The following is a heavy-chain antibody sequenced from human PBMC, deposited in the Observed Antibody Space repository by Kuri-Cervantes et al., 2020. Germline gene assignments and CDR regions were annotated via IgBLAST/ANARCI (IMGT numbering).Heavy chain of an antibody. D-gene: IGHD4-11*01. J-gene: IGHJ5*02. V-gene: IGHV1-2*02. CDR3: ARDLGDYSNSNWFDP. CDR2: INPNSGGT. Sequence: ASVKVSCKASGYTFTGYYMHWVRQAPGQGVEWMGWINPNSGGTNYAQKFQGRVTMTRDTSISTAYMELSRLRSDDTAVYYCARDLGDYSNSNWFDPWGQGTLVTVSS. CDR1: GYTFTGYY.